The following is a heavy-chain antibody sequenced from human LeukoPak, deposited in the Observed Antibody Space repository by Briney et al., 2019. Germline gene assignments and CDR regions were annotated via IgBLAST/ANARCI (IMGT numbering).Heavy chain of an antibody. Sequence: GGSLRLSCAASGFTVNTNCMNWVRQAPGKGLEWVSILYSGSDTYYADSVKGRFTISRDSSKNILSLQMNNLRAEDTAVYYCARVGDHFHWYLDLWGRGTLVTVSS. V-gene: IGHV3-53*01. D-gene: IGHD3-10*01. CDR1: GFTVNTNC. J-gene: IGHJ2*01. CDR2: LYSGSDT. CDR3: ARVGDHFHWYLDL.